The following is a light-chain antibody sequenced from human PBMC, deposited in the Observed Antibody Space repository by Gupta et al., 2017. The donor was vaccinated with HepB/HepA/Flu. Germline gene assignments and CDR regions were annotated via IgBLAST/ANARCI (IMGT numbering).Light chain of an antibody. Sequence: EIVLTQSPATLSLSPGERATLSCRASQSISNFLAWYQKKPGQAPRLLIYDASTRATGITAIFSGSGVGTDGTLTISSLDPEDFEVYYCQQRINGHPFVTFGHGTNVDIK. CDR2: DAS. CDR1: QSISNF. J-gene: IGKJ3*01. V-gene: IGKV3-11*01. CDR3: QQRINGHPFVT.